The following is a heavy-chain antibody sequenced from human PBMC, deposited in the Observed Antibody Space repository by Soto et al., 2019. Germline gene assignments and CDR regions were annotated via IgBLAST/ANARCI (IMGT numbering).Heavy chain of an antibody. D-gene: IGHD4-17*01. CDR3: SYGANQYFDY. J-gene: IGHJ4*02. CDR2: IKSKTAGGTT. Sequence: PGGSLRLSCVVSGLTVSNVWMNWVRQAPGEGLEWVGRIKSKTAGGTTDYAAPVKGRFTISRDESENTLFLHMNSLKTEDTAVYYCSYGANQYFDYWGQGALVTVSS. CDR1: GLTVSNVW. V-gene: IGHV3-15*07.